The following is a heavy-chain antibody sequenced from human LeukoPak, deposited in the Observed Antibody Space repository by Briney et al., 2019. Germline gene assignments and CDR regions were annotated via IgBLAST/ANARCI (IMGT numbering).Heavy chain of an antibody. CDR3: AKDLGSLFDY. CDR1: GFTFSSYG. J-gene: IGHJ4*02. V-gene: IGHV3-23*01. Sequence: PGGSLRLSCAASGFTFSSYGMSWVREAPGKGLEWVSAISGSGGSTYYADSVKGRFTISRDNSKNTLYLQMNSLRAEDTAVYYCAKDLGSLFDYWGQGTLVTVSS. CDR2: ISGSGGST. D-gene: IGHD3-16*01.